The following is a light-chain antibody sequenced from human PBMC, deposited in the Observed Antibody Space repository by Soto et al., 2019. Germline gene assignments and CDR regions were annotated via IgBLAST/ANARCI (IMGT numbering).Light chain of an antibody. CDR3: QQYRSSPST. J-gene: IGKJ2*01. Sequence: DIVLTQSPATLSLSAGERATLSCGASQTVSSSCLAWYQQKPGLAPRLLIYDASSRATGIPDRFSGSGSGTDFTLTISRLEPEDFAVHYCQQYRSSPSTFGQGTKLEIK. CDR1: QTVSSSC. CDR2: DAS. V-gene: IGKV3D-20*01.